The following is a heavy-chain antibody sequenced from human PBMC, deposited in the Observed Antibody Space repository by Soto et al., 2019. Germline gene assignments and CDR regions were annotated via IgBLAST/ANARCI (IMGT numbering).Heavy chain of an antibody. V-gene: IGHV4-34*01. CDR3: ARGLYYDFWSGYYTDGMDV. D-gene: IGHD3-3*01. J-gene: IGHJ6*02. Sequence: KTSETLSLTCAVYGGSFIGYYWSWIRQPPGKGLGWIGEINHSGSTNYNPSLKSRVTISVDTSKNQFSLKLSSVTAADTAVYYCARGLYYDFWSGYYTDGMDVWGQGTTVTVSS. CDR1: GGSFIGYY. CDR2: INHSGST.